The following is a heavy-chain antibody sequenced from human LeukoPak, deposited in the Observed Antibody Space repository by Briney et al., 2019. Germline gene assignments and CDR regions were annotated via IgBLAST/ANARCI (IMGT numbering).Heavy chain of an antibody. CDR1: GFTFSSYG. D-gene: IGHD3-22*01. V-gene: IGHV3-30*02. Sequence: GGSLRLSCAASGFTFSSYGMHWVRQAPARGRGGWPFIRYDGSNKYYADSVRGRFTISRDNSKNTLYLQMNSLRAEDTAVYYCARIITMIVVAGGYWGQGTLVTVSS. J-gene: IGHJ4*02. CDR3: ARIITMIVVAGGY. CDR2: IRYDGSNK.